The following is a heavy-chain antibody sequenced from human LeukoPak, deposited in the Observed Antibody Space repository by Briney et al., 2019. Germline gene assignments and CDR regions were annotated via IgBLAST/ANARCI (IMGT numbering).Heavy chain of an antibody. J-gene: IGHJ4*02. V-gene: IGHV1-2*02. D-gene: IGHD2-2*01. CDR2: MNPKRGDT. Sequence: ASVKVSCKASVCSCLDYYIIWMRQAPGRALAYMGWMNPKRGDTRNGQNFPGRITLTKDTSVNTAYMDLGTRSSDDAAIYFCARGSAVSCTNTSCHAPLDYWGQGTLVTVSS. CDR1: VCSCLDYY. CDR3: ARGSAVSCTNTSCHAPLDY.